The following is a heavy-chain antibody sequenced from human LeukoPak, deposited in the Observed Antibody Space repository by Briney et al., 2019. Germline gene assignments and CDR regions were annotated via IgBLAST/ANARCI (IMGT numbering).Heavy chain of an antibody. V-gene: IGHV3-48*03. Sequence: PGGSLRLSCAASGFTFSSYEMNWVRQAPGKGLEWVSYISSSGSTIYYADSVKGRFIISKDNAKNLLYLEMNNLRAEDTAVYYCARDLRAKRYFYDSSGSSAYWGQGTLVTVSS. CDR2: ISSSGSTI. CDR3: ARDLRAKRYFYDSSGSSAY. J-gene: IGHJ4*02. D-gene: IGHD3-22*01. CDR1: GFTFSSYE.